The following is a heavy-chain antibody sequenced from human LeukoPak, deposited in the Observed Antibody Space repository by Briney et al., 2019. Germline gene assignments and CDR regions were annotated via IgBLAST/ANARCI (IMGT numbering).Heavy chain of an antibody. CDR1: GGTFSRYG. CDR2: IIPISGTA. D-gene: IGHD2-2*01. J-gene: IGHJ4*02. V-gene: IGHV1-69*01. CDR3: ATYCSSATCYIWGYYFDY. Sequence: SVRVSCKASGGTFSRYGISWVRQAPGQGLEWMGGIIPISGTANYAQKFQGRVTITADESTSTAYMELSSLRSEDTAFYYCATYCSSATCYIWGYYFDYWGQGTLVTVSS.